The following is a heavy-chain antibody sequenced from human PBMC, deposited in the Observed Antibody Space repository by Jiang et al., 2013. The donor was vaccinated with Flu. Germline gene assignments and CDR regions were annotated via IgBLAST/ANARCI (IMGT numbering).Heavy chain of an antibody. J-gene: IGHJ4*02. CDR2: IYYSGST. D-gene: IGHD6-6*01. Sequence: GLVKPSETLSLTCTVSGGSISSYYWSWIRQPPGKGLEWIGYIYYSGSTNYNPSLKSRVTISVDTSKNQFSLKLSSVTAADTAVYYCAREHMGSGIAARPVGFDYWGQGTLVTVSS. CDR1: GGSISSYY. V-gene: IGHV4-59*01. CDR3: AREHMGSGIAARPVGFDY.